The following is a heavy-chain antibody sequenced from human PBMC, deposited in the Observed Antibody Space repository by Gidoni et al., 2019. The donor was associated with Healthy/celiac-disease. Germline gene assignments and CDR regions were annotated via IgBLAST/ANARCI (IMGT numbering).Heavy chain of an antibody. Sequence: EVQLVESGGGLVQPGGSLKLSCAASGFTFSGSAMHWGRQASGKGLEWVGRIRSKANSYATAYAASVKGRFTISRDDSKNTAYLQMNSLKTEDTAVYYCTYLGYCSGGSCSPLGYWGQGTLVTVSS. V-gene: IGHV3-73*02. D-gene: IGHD2-15*01. CDR2: IRSKANSYAT. CDR3: TYLGYCSGGSCSPLGY. J-gene: IGHJ4*02. CDR1: GFTFSGSA.